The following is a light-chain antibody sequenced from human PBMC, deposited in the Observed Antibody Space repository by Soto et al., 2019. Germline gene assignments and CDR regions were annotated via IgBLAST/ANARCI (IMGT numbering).Light chain of an antibody. V-gene: IGKV3-15*01. CDR3: HQHNNWWT. CDR1: QSVSSN. CDR2: GAS. J-gene: IGKJ1*01. Sequence: EVVMTQSPATLSVSPGERATLSCRASQSVSSNLAWYQQKPGQAPRPLIYGASTRAAGIPARFSGSGSGTDYTLTITSLQSEDFGVYYCHQHNNWWTFGQGTKVEIK.